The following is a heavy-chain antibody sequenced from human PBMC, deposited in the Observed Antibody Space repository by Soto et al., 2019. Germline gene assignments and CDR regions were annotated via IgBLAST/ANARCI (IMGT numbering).Heavy chain of an antibody. CDR2: INNDETTT. V-gene: IGHV3-74*01. CDR1: GFAFRSYW. J-gene: IGHJ5*02. Sequence: EVQLVESGGGLVKPGGSLRLSCAASGFAFRSYWMHWVRQVPGKGLVWVSRINNDETTTNYADSVKGRFTISRDNAENTLYLQMNSLRVEDTAVYYCASGVVGGVIVHWGQGTLVTVSS. CDR3: ASGVVGGVIVH. D-gene: IGHD3-16*01.